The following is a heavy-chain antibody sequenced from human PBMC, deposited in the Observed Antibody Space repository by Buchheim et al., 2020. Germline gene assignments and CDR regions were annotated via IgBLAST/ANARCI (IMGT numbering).Heavy chain of an antibody. J-gene: IGHJ5*02. Sequence: QLQLQESGPGLVKPSETLSLTCTVSGGSISSSSYYWGWIRQPPGKGLEWNGSIYYSGSTYYNPSLKSRVTISVDTSKNQFSRKRSSVTAAETAVYYGARSYIVVVPAASKNWFDPWGQGTL. CDR3: ARSYIVVVPAASKNWFDP. D-gene: IGHD2-2*01. V-gene: IGHV4-39*01. CDR1: GGSISSSSYY. CDR2: IYYSGST.